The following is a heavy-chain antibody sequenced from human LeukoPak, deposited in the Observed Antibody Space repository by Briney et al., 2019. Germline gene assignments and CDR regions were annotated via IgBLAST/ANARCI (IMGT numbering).Heavy chain of an antibody. CDR2: IYPGVSDT. V-gene: IGHV5-51*01. CDR3: ARQFSSWYGNWFDP. D-gene: IGHD6-13*01. J-gene: IGHJ5*02. CDR1: GYIFTSYW. Sequence: GESLKISCKGSGYIFTSYWIGWLRQMPGKSVEWMGVIYPGVSDTRYSPSIQGQVTISADKFISTAYQQWSSLKASNTAMYYCARQFSSWYGNWFDPWGQGTLVTVSS.